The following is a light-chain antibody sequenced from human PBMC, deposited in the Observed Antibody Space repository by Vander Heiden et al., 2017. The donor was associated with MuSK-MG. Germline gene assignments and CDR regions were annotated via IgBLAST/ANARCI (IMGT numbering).Light chain of an antibody. J-gene: IGLJ2*01. V-gene: IGLV3-19*01. CDR3: NSRDSSGNHLGV. CDR1: SLRSYY. Sequence: SSELTQDPAVSVPLGQTVRITCQGDSLRSYYASWYQQKPGQAPVLVIYGKNNRPSGIPDRFSGSSSGNTASLTITGAQAEDEADYYCNSRDSSGNHLGVFGGGTKLTVL. CDR2: GKN.